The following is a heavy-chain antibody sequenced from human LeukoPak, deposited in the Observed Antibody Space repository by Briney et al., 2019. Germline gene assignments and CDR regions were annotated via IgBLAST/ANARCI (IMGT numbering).Heavy chain of an antibody. CDR1: GYRFTNYW. Sequence: GESLKLSCTGSGYRFTNYWIGWVRQVPGKGLEWVSIIYPGDSATRYSLSIRGKVSISENKSISTAYLEWDSLEDSDTAMYYCARGGDSSSSCYRCFNFWGQGTLVTVSS. V-gene: IGHV5-51*01. J-gene: IGHJ4*02. D-gene: IGHD6-25*01. CDR2: IYPGDSAT. CDR3: ARGGDSSSSCYRCFNF.